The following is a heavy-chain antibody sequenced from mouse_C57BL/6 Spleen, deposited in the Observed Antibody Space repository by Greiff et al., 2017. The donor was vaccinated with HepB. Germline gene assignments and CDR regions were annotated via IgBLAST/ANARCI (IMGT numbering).Heavy chain of an antibody. CDR1: GYTFTSYW. CDR2: IDPSDSYT. CDR3: ARYLVYYYAMDY. J-gene: IGHJ4*01. V-gene: IGHV1-50*01. Sequence: VQLQQPGAELVKPGASVKLSCKASGYTFTSYWMQWVKQRPGQGLEWIGEIDPSDSYTNYNQKFKGKATLTVDTSSSTAYMQLSSLTSEDSAVYYCARYLVYYYAMDYWGQGTSVTVSS.